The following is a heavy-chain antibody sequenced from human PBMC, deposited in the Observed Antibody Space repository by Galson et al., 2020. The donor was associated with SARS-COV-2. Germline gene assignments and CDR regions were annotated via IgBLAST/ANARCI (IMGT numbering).Heavy chain of an antibody. Sequence: SETLSLTCTVSGGSISSGGYYWSWIRQPPGKGLEWIGYTYYSGSTYYNPSLKSRVTISVDTSKNQFSLKLSSVTAADTAVYYCARAGRYYGSGCYYRSYYYGMDVWGQGTTVTVSS. J-gene: IGHJ6*02. CDR1: GGSISSGGYY. CDR2: TYYSGST. V-gene: IGHV4-31*03. D-gene: IGHD3-10*01. CDR3: ARAGRYYGSGCYYRSYYYGMDV.